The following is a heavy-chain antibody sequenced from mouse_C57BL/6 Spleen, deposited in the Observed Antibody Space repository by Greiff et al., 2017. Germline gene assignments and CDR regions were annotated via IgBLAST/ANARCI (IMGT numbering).Heavy chain of an antibody. V-gene: IGHV1-39*01. CDR2: INPNYGTT. Sequence: EVQLVESGPELVKPGASVKISCKASGYSFTDYNMNWVKQSNGKSLEWIGVINPNYGTTSYNQKFKGKATLTVDQSSSTAYMQLNSLTSEDSAVYYCARGYYYGSSYNAMDYWGQGTSVTVSS. CDR1: GYSFTDYN. J-gene: IGHJ4*01. CDR3: ARGYYYGSSYNAMDY. D-gene: IGHD1-1*01.